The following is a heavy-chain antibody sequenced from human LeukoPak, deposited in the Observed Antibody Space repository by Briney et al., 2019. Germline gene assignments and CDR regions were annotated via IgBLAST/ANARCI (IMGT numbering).Heavy chain of an antibody. D-gene: IGHD3-16*02. J-gene: IGHJ5*02. CDR2: IYYSGST. Sequence: SSETLSLTCTVSGGSISSYYWSWIRQPPGKGLEWIGYIYYSGSTNYNPSLKSRVTISVDTSKNQFSLKLSSVTAADTAVYYCARGSPKVWGSYRYLADNWFDPWGQGTLVTVSS. V-gene: IGHV4-59*01. CDR3: ARGSPKVWGSYRYLADNWFDP. CDR1: GGSISSYY.